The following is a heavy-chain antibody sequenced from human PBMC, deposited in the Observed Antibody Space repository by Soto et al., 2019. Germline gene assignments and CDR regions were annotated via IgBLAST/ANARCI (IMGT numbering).Heavy chain of an antibody. D-gene: IGHD5-12*01. CDR2: INHSGST. CDR3: ATRIVATTTFDY. V-gene: IGHV4-34*01. CDR1: GGSFSGYY. Sequence: SETLSLTCFVCGGSFSGYYWSWIRQPPGKGLEWIGEINHSGSTSYNQSLKSRVTISVDTSKKQFSLKLSSVTAEDTAVYYCATRIVATTTFDYWGQGTLVTVSS. J-gene: IGHJ4*02.